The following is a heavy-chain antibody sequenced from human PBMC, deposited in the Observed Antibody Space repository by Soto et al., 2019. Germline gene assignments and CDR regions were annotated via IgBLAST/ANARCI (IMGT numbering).Heavy chain of an antibody. CDR1: GGTFSSYA. J-gene: IGHJ4*02. CDR3: ARGSSAVVITAYFDY. CDR2: IIPIFGTA. V-gene: IGHV1-69*13. Sequence: SVKVSCKASGGTFSSYAISWVRQAPGQGLEWMGGIIPIFGTANYAQKFQGRVTITADESTSTAYMELSSLRSEDTAVYYCARGSSAVVITAYFDYWGQGTLVTVSS. D-gene: IGHD3-22*01.